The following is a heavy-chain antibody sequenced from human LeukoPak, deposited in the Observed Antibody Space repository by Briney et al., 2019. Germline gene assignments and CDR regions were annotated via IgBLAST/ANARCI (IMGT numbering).Heavy chain of an antibody. J-gene: IGHJ4*02. D-gene: IGHD5-18*01. CDR1: GGTFSSHA. Sequence: ASVTVSCKASGGTFSSHAISWVRQAPGQGLEWVGRIIPILGIANYAQEFQGRVTITADKYTSTAYMELRSLRSEDTAVYYCASHNVDTAMVTDYWGQGTLVTVSS. V-gene: IGHV1-69*04. CDR3: ASHNVDTAMVTDY. CDR2: IIPILGIA.